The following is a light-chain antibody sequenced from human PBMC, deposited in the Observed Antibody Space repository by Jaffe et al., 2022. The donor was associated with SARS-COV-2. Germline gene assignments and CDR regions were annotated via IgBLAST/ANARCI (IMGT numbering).Light chain of an antibody. CDR2: DVT. CDR1: DSDVGGYKY. CDR3: SSYTTSTTLV. Sequence: QSVLTQPASVSGSPGQSITISCTGTDSDVGGYKYVSWYQQYPGKAPELLIYDVTNRPSGVSDRFSGSKSDNTASLTISGLQAEDEALYYCSSYTTSTTLVFGGGTKLTVL. J-gene: IGLJ2*01. V-gene: IGLV2-14*03.